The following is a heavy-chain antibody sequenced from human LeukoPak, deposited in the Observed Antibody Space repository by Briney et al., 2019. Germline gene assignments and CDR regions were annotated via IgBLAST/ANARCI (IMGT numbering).Heavy chain of an antibody. CDR1: SGSISSYY. Sequence: SETLSLTCTVSSGSISSYYWSWIRQPPGKGLEWIGSIYYSGSTNYNPSLKSRVTISVDTSKNQFSLKLSSVSATDRAVQYCRKRDYVSAPDISGQETMVTVSS. J-gene: IGHJ3*02. V-gene: IGHV4-59*01. D-gene: IGHD3-16*01. CDR3: RKRDYVSAPDI. CDR2: IYYSGST.